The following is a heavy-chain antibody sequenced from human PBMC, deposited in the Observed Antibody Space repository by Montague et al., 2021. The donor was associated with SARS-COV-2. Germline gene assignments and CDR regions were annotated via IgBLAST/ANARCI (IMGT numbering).Heavy chain of an antibody. Sequence: SETLSLTCTVSGDSTSCPNCYWGWIRQPPGKGLDWIGTIYNSGTTYYNPSLKSRLTISIDASKNQFSLKLSSVTAADTAVYCCARHRNYGDHSLDNWFHPWGQGTLVTVSS. V-gene: IGHV4-39*01. D-gene: IGHD4-17*01. CDR1: GDSTSCPNCY. CDR2: IYNSGTT. J-gene: IGHJ5*02. CDR3: ARHRNYGDHSLDNWFHP.